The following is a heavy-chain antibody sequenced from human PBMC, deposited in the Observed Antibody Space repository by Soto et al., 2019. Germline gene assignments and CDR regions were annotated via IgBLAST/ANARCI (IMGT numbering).Heavy chain of an antibody. CDR1: GGSISSGGYS. V-gene: IGHV4-30-2*01. Sequence: QLQLQESGSGLVKPSQTLSLTCAVSGGSISSGGYSWSWIRQPPGKGLEWIGYIYHSGSTYYNPSLKSXXTXSXXRSKNQFSLKLSSVTAADTAVYYCAREDPTYGMDVWGQGTTVTVSS. CDR3: AREDPTYGMDV. J-gene: IGHJ6*02. CDR2: IYHSGST.